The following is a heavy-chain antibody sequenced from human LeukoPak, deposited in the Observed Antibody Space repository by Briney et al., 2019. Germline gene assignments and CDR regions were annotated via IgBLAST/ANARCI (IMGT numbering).Heavy chain of an antibody. V-gene: IGHV3-30*18. CDR2: ISYYGSNK. D-gene: IGHD5-18*01. CDR3: AKDSVYSYGFNYYYYGMDV. Sequence: PGGSLRLSCAGSGCTFSSYGMHWVRQAPGKGLEWVAVISYYGSNKYYADSVKGRFTISRDNSKNTLYLQMNSLRAEDTAVYYCAKDSVYSYGFNYYYYGMDVWGKGTTVTVSS. J-gene: IGHJ6*04. CDR1: GCTFSSYG.